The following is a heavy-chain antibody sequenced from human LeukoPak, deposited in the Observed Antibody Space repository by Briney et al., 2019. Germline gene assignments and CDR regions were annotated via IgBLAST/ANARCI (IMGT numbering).Heavy chain of an antibody. CDR2: IYYSGST. D-gene: IGHD7-27*01. CDR1: GGSISSGSYY. J-gene: IGHJ6*02. CDR3: ARQGTGDTHYYYYGMDV. Sequence: SETLSLTCTVSGGSISSGSYYWGWIRQPPGKGLEWIGRIYYSGSTYYNPSLKSRVTISVDTSKNQFSLKLSSVTAADTAVYYCARQGTGDTHYYYYGMDVWGQGTTVTVSS. V-gene: IGHV4-39*01.